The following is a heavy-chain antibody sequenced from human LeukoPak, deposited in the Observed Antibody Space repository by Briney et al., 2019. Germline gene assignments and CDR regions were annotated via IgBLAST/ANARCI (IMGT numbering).Heavy chain of an antibody. CDR3: VRQFAS. CDR1: EFDFSSHA. Sequence: PGGSLRLSCAASEFDFSSHAMTWVRQAPGKGLEWVSAISISGSKTYYADSVKGRFTISRDNSKNTLYLQMNSLRVEDTALYYCVRQFASWGQGTLVTVSS. J-gene: IGHJ4*02. V-gene: IGHV3-23*01. CDR2: ISISGSKT.